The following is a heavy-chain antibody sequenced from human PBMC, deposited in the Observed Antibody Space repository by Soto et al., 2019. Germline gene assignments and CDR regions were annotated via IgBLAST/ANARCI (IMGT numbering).Heavy chain of an antibody. J-gene: IGHJ5*02. CDR1: GFTFSSYA. V-gene: IGHV3-30-3*01. Sequence: QVQLVESGGGVVQPGRSLRLSCAASGFTFSSYAMHWVRQAPGKGLEWVAVISYDGSNRYYADSVKGRFTNSRDNSKNTLYLQMSSLRAEDTAVYYCARNSLDYGDYPYNWFDPWGQGTLVTVSS. CDR2: ISYDGSNR. D-gene: IGHD4-17*01. CDR3: ARNSLDYGDYPYNWFDP.